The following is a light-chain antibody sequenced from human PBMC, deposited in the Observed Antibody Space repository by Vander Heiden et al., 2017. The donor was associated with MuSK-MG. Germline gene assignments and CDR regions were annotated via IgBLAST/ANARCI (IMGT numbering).Light chain of an antibody. V-gene: IGKV3-15*01. J-gene: IGKJ4*01. CDR1: QSVSSN. CDR3: QQYNNWPPLT. Sequence: EIVMTQSPATLSVSPGERATLPCRASQSVSSNLAWYQQKPGIPARFSGSGSGTEFTLTISSLQSEDFAVYYCQQYNNWPPLTFGGGTKVEIK.